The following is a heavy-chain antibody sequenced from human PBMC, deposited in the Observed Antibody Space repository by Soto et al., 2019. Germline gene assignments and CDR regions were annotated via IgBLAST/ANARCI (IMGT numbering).Heavy chain of an antibody. D-gene: IGHD5-12*01. CDR1: GSTFTSSG. J-gene: IGHJ6*04. Sequence: APVKVSCKASGSTFTSSGISWVRQAPGQGLEWMGWISAYNGNTNYAQKLQGRVTMTTDTSTSTAYMELRSLRSDDTAVYYCARVPGSGYDSQNSYFEMGVWDEGPPVTSSP. V-gene: IGHV1-18*01. CDR2: ISAYNGNT. CDR3: ARVPGSGYDSQNSYFEMGV.